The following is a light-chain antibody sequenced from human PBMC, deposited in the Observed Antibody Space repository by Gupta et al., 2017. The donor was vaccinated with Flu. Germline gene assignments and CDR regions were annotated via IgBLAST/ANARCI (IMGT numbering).Light chain of an antibody. CDR2: SNN. Sequence: RVTISCFGGSSNIGDNPVNWYRQLPGAAPTLLSYSNNQRPSGVPDRFSGSKSGTSASLAISGLQSEDEADYSCAAWDDSLRGVLFGGGTKLTVL. CDR3: AAWDDSLRGVL. J-gene: IGLJ2*01. V-gene: IGLV1-44*01. CDR1: SSNIGDNP.